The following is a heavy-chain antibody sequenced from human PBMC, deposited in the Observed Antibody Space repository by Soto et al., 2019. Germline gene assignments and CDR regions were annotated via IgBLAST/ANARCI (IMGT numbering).Heavy chain of an antibody. CDR1: GGSISSYY. D-gene: IGHD2-2*01. V-gene: IGHV4-59*01. CDR2: IYYSGST. J-gene: IGHJ5*02. Sequence: SETLSLTCTVSGGSISSYYWSWIRQPPGKGLEWIGYIYYSGSTNYNPSLKSRVTISVDTSKNQFSLKLSSVTAADTAVYYCARDPNIVVVPAARMGPGWFDPWGQGTLVTVSS. CDR3: ARDPNIVVVPAARMGPGWFDP.